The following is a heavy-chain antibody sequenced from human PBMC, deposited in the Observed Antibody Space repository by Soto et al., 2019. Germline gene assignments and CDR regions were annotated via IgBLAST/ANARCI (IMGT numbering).Heavy chain of an antibody. CDR3: ARAGVDFWSGYYTEELDY. V-gene: IGHV1-46*01. CDR1: GYTFTSYY. D-gene: IGHD3-3*01. Sequence: ASVKVSCKASGYTFTSYYMHWVRQAPGQGLEWMGIINPSGGSTSHAQKFQGRVTMTRDTSTSTVYMELSSLRSEDTAVYYCARAGVDFWSGYYTEELDYWGQGTLVTVS. J-gene: IGHJ4*02. CDR2: INPSGGST.